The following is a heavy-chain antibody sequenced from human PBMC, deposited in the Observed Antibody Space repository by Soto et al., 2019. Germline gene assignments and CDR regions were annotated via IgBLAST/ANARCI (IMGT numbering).Heavy chain of an antibody. D-gene: IGHD6-6*01. J-gene: IGHJ5*02. CDR2: ISAYNGDT. V-gene: IGHV1-18*04. CDR1: GYTFTSFG. CDR3: TRDQESSTSGLYWFDL. Sequence: ASVKVSCKASGYTFTSFGITWVRQCPGQDLEWMGWISAYNGDTNYAPRLQGRVTMTTDTSTTTVYMELKNLKSDDTAVYYCTRDQESSTSGLYWFDLWGQGTLVTVSS.